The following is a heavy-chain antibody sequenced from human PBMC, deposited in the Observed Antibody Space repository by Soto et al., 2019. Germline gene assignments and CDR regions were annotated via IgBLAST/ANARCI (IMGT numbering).Heavy chain of an antibody. Sequence: QMHLQESGPGLVKPSETLSLTCTVSGGSISSSYWSWIRQPPGKGLEWLAYIYDDGSANYNPSLKSRATISLDMSKNHFSLKLTSVTAADTAVYYCARDKYCSGGSCRKNWFDPWGQGTLVTVSS. J-gene: IGHJ5*02. V-gene: IGHV4-59*01. CDR1: GGSISSSY. D-gene: IGHD2-15*01. CDR2: IYDDGSA. CDR3: ARDKYCSGGSCRKNWFDP.